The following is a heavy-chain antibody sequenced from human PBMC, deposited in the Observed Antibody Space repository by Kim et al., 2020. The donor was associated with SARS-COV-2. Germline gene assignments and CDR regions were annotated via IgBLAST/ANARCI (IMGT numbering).Heavy chain of an antibody. CDR2: ISSSSSTI. V-gene: IGHV3-48*02. Sequence: GGSLRLSCAASGFTFRSYSLNWVRQAPGKGLEWVSYISSSSSTIYYADSVKGRFTISRDNAKNSLYLQMNSLRDEDTAVYYCARDKNWYISGYYFQLDYWGQGTLVTVSS. CDR3: ARDKNWYISGYYFQLDY. J-gene: IGHJ4*02. D-gene: IGHD3-22*01. CDR1: GFTFRSYS.